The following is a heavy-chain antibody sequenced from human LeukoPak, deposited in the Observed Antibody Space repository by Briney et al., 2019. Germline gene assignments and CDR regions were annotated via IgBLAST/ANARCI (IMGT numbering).Heavy chain of an antibody. J-gene: IGHJ6*03. CDR1: GGSISSYY. CDR2: IYTNGST. D-gene: IGHD2-2*02. V-gene: IGHV4-4*07. Sequence: SETLSLTCSVSGGSISSYYWSWIRQPAGKGREWIGRIYTNGSTNYNPSLKSRVTMSVDTSKNQFSLKLSSVTAADTAVYYCARARCSSTSCYTVPSQYYYYMDVWGKGTTVTVSS. CDR3: ARARCSSTSCYTVPSQYYYYMDV.